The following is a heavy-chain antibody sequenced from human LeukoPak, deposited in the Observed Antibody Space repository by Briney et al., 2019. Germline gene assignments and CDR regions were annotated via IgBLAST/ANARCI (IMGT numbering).Heavy chain of an antibody. CDR3: ANGGLFDY. J-gene: IGHJ4*02. Sequence: AGGSLRLSCAASGFTFSSYDMSWVRQAPGKGLEWVSVIRGSGGSTYYADSVKGRFTISRDNSKNTLYLQMNSLRAEDTAVYYCANGGLFDYWGQGTLVTVSS. V-gene: IGHV3-23*01. CDR1: GFTFSSYD. D-gene: IGHD3-10*01. CDR2: IRGSGGST.